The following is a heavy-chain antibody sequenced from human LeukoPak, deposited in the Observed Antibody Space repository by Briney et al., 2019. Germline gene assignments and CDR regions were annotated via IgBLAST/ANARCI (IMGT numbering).Heavy chain of an antibody. CDR1: GGSFSGYY. D-gene: IGHD2-15*01. CDR3: ARELGYCSGGSCLYYMDV. CDR2: INHSGST. J-gene: IGHJ6*03. V-gene: IGHV4-34*01. Sequence: SETLSLTCAVYGGSFSGYYWSWIRQPPGKGLEWIGEINHSGSTNYNPSLKSRVTMSVDTSKNQFSLKLSSVTAADTAVYYCARELGYCSGGSCLYYMDVWGKGTTVTISS.